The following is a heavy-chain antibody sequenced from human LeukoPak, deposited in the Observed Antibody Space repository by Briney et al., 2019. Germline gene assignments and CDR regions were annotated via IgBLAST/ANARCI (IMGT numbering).Heavy chain of an antibody. V-gene: IGHV4-39*01. CDR1: GGSISSSSYY. CDR3: ARHVRPGGYVAFFDY. J-gene: IGHJ4*02. CDR2: IYYSGST. Sequence: PSETLSLTCTVSGGSISSSSYYWGWIRQPPGKGLEWIGSIYYSGSTYYNPSLKSRVTISVDTSKNQFSLKLSSVTAADTAVYYCARHVRPGGYVAFFDYWGQGTLVTVSS. D-gene: IGHD5-12*01.